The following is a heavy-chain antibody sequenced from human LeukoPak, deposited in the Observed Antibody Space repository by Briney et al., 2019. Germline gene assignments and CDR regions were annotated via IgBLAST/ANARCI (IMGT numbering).Heavy chain of an antibody. CDR1: GFTFSSYW. V-gene: IGHV3-74*01. J-gene: IGHJ4*02. CDR2: INSDGSST. CDR3: ASLLTGRDGYNADFDY. Sequence: GGSLRLSCAASGFTFSSYWMHWVRQAPGKGLVWVSRINSDGSSTNYADSVKGRFTISRDNAKNSLYLQMNSLRAEDTAVYYCASLLTGRDGYNADFDYWGQGTLVTVSS. D-gene: IGHD5-24*01.